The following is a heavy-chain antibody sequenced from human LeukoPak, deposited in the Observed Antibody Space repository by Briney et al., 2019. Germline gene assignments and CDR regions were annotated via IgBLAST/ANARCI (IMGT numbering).Heavy chain of an antibody. V-gene: IGHV3-23*01. CDR2: ISGSGGST. J-gene: IGHJ4*02. CDR3: ARDETSGYYFPGY. CDR1: GFTFSSYG. D-gene: IGHD3-22*01. Sequence: GGTLRLPCAASGFTFSSYGMSWVRQAPGKGLEWVSAISGSGGSTYYADSVKGRFTISRDNSKNTLYLQMNSLRAEDTALYYCARDETSGYYFPGYWGQGTLVTVSS.